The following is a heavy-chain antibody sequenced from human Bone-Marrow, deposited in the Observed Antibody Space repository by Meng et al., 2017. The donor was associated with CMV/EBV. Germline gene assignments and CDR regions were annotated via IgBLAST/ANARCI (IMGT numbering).Heavy chain of an antibody. CDR1: GYSISSGYY. CDR2: INWNGGST. D-gene: IGHD2-2*01. Sequence: ETLSLTCTVSGYSISSGYYWGWIRQPPGKGLEWVSGINWNGGSTGYADSVKGRFTISRDNAKNSLYLQMNSLRAEDTALYYCARWRCSSTSCYLSSSGWRFDYWGKGTLVTVSS. CDR3: ARWRCSSTSCYLSSSGWRFDY. J-gene: IGHJ4*02. V-gene: IGHV3-20*04.